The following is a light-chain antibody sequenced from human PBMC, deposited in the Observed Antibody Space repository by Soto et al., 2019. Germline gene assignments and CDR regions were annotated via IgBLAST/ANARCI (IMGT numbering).Light chain of an antibody. CDR2: GAS. CDR1: QSVSSN. V-gene: IGKV3-15*01. CDR3: QQYNNWWT. J-gene: IGKJ1*01. Sequence: EIVMTQSPATLSVSPGERATLSCRASQSVSSNLAWYQQKPGQAPRLIIYGASTRATGIPARFSGSGSGTEFTLTISSLKSEDFAVYYCQQYNNWWTFGQRTKVEIK.